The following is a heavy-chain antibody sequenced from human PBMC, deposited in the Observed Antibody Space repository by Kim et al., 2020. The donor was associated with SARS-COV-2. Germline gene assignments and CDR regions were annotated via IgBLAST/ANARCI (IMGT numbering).Heavy chain of an antibody. CDR1: GFTFSNYS. V-gene: IGHV3-21*01. CDR3: ARPLSNEILIGSGMDV. CDR2: ISSSSRYI. Sequence: GGSLRLSCAASGFTFSNYSMAWVRQAPGKGLEWVSSISSSSRYIHYADSLKGRFTISRDNAEKSLYLQMNSLRAEDTAVYYCARPLSNEILIGSGMDVWGQGTTVTVSS. D-gene: IGHD3-9*01. J-gene: IGHJ6*02.